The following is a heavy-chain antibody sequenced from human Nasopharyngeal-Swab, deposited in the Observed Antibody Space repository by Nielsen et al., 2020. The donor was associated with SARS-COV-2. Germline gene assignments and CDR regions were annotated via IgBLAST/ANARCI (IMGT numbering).Heavy chain of an antibody. D-gene: IGHD6-19*01. CDR2: IYYSGST. Sequence: WIRQPPGKALERIGYIYYSGSTYYNPSLKSRVTISVDTSKNQFSLKLSSVTAADTAVYYCARDSGVAGTKYYYYGMDVWGQGTTVTVSS. CDR3: ARDSGVAGTKYYYYGMDV. J-gene: IGHJ6*02. V-gene: IGHV4-30-4*01.